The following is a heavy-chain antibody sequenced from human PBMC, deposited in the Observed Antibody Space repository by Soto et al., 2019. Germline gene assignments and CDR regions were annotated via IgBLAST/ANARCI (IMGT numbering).Heavy chain of an antibody. CDR3: AREKGYYDFWSGDPYYYYGMDV. CDR1: GGSISSGGYY. D-gene: IGHD3-3*01. CDR2: IYYSGST. Sequence: PSETLSLTCTVSGGSISSGGYYWSWIRQHPGKGLEWIGYIYYSGSTYYNPSLKSRVTISVDTSKNQFSLKLSSVTAADTAVYYCAREKGYYDFWSGDPYYYYGMDVWGQGTTVTVS. J-gene: IGHJ6*02. V-gene: IGHV4-31*03.